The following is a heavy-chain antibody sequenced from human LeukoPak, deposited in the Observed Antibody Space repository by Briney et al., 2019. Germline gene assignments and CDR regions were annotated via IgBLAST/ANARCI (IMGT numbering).Heavy chain of an antibody. D-gene: IGHD1-26*01. V-gene: IGHV1-2*02. CDR1: GYIFTGYD. J-gene: IGHJ5*02. CDR2: INPNSGDT. CDR3: VRDLKRSRARWENLGFDP. Sequence: ASVKVSCKTSGYIFTGYDMHWVRQAPGQGLEWMGWINPNSGDTQYAQKFQGRVTMTRDTSTSTAYMEVRRLRSDDTAVYYCVRDLKRSRARWENLGFDPWGQGTLVTVSS.